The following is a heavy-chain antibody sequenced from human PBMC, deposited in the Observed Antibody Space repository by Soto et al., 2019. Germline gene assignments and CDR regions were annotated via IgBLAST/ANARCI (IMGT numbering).Heavy chain of an antibody. CDR2: MNPNSGNT. D-gene: IGHD6-19*01. CDR1: GGTFSSYD. Sequence: ASVKVSCKASGGTFSSYDINWVRQATGQGLEWMGWMNPNSGNTGYAQKFQGRVTMTRNTSISTAYMELSSLRSEDTAAYYCARGLPGSSAPNWFDPWGQGTRVTVSS. V-gene: IGHV1-8*01. J-gene: IGHJ5*02. CDR3: ARGLPGSSAPNWFDP.